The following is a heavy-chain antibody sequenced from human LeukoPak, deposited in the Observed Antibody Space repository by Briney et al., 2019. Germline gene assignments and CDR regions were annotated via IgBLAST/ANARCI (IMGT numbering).Heavy chain of an antibody. CDR1: GFTFSSYW. Sequence: GGSLRLSCAASGFTFSSYWMHWVRQAPGKGLEWGSYISSSSSTIYYADSVKGRFTISRDNAKNSLYLQMNSLRAEDTAVYYCARAVGTIFGVVIVHPYYYYMDVWGKGTTVTVSS. V-gene: IGHV3-48*01. D-gene: IGHD3-3*01. J-gene: IGHJ6*03. CDR2: ISSSSSTI. CDR3: ARAVGTIFGVVIVHPYYYYMDV.